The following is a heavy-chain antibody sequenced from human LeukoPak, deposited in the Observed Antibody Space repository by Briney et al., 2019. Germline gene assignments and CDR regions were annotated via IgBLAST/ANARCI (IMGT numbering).Heavy chain of an antibody. CDR1: GYTFTTYG. J-gene: IGHJ5*02. CDR2: ISDYNGNT. D-gene: IGHD4-11*01. CDR3: ARDLYRDSLPVSWFDP. Sequence: ASVKVSCKASGYTFTTYGISSVRQAPRQGLEWIGWISDYNGNTNYTQKLQGRVTMTTDTSTSTAYMERRSLRSDDTDVYYCARDLYRDSLPVSWFDPWGQGTLVTVSS. V-gene: IGHV1-18*01.